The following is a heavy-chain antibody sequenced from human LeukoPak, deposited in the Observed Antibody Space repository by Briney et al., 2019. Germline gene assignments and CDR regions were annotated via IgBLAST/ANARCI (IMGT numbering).Heavy chain of an antibody. V-gene: IGHV1-46*01. CDR2: LNPSGGRT. CDR3: AREQEGGVEGSASDGFDV. Sequence: ASVKVSCKASGYTFTNNFIHWVRQAPGQGLEWMGILNPSGGRTYYAQKFRGRVTMTMDTSTATVNMEVSSLGIEDTAIYYCAREQEGGVEGSASDGFDVWGQGTMVTVSS. J-gene: IGHJ3*01. D-gene: IGHD6-6*01. CDR1: GYTFTNNF.